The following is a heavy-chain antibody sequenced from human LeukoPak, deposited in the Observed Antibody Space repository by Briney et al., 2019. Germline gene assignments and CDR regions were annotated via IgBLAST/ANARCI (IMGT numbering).Heavy chain of an antibody. CDR3: ARVRHTSYYYYGMDV. CDR2: IYYSGST. V-gene: IGHV4-59*01. Sequence: SETLSLTCTVSGGSISSYYWSWIRQPPGKGLEWIGYIYYSGSTNYNPSLKNRVAISVDTSKNQFSLKLSSVTAADTAVYYCARVRHTSYYYYGMDVWGQGTTVTVSS. J-gene: IGHJ6*02. CDR1: GGSISSYY.